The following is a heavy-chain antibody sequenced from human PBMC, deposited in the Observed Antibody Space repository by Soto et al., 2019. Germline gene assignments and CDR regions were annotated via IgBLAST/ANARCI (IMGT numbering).Heavy chain of an antibody. V-gene: IGHV3-43*01. CDR2: INGDGDST. Sequence: EVQLVESGGVVIQPGGSLRLSCAASGFTFDGYSMHWVRQAPGKGLEWVSLINGDGDSTHYGDSVKGRFTVSRDNSKNSLYLQMNSVRSEDTALYFCAKDSTEGYPDYWGQGTLVTVSS. D-gene: IGHD5-12*01. CDR3: AKDSTEGYPDY. J-gene: IGHJ4*02. CDR1: GFTFDGYS.